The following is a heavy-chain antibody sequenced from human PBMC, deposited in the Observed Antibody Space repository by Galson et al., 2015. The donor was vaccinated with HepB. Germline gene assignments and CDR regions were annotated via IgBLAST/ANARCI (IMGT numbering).Heavy chain of an antibody. CDR2: IKQDGSEK. D-gene: IGHD3-10*01. CDR3: AKSSGWYYYGSGSPDAFDI. CDR1: GFTFSSYW. Sequence: SLRLSCAASGFTFSSYWMSWVRQAPGKGLEWVANIKQDGSEKYYVDSVKGRFTISRDNAKNSLYLQMNSLRAEDTAVYYCAKSSGWYYYGSGSPDAFDIWGQGTMVTVSS. J-gene: IGHJ3*02. V-gene: IGHV3-7*03.